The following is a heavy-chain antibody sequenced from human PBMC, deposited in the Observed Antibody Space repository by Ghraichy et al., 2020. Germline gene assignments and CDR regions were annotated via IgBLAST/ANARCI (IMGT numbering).Heavy chain of an antibody. V-gene: IGHV1-8*01. CDR2: MNPNSGNT. CDR1: GYTFTSYD. D-gene: IGHD3-3*01. Sequence: ASVKVSCKASGYTFTSYDINWVRQATGQGLEWMGWMNPNSGNTGYAQKFQGRVTMTRNTSISTAYMELSSLRSEDTAVYYCARASLVPYTLYYDFWSGRLRNNWFDPWGQGTLVTVSS. J-gene: IGHJ5*02. CDR3: ARASLVPYTLYYDFWSGRLRNNWFDP.